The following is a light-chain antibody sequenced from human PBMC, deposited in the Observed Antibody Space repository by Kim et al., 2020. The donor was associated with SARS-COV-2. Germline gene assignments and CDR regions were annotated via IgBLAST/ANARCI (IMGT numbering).Light chain of an antibody. CDR1: QSISTY. CDR3: QQSYNTPWT. Sequence: DIQMTQSPSSLSASVGDRVTITCRAVQSISTYLNWYQQKPGKAPKLLIYGASSLQSGVPSRFSGSGSGTDFTLTISSLQPEDFATYFCQQSYNTPWTFGQGTKVDIK. CDR2: GAS. V-gene: IGKV1-39*01. J-gene: IGKJ1*01.